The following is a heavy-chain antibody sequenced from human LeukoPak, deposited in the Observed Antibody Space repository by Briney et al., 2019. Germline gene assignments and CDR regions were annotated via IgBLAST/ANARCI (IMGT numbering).Heavy chain of an antibody. D-gene: IGHD2-2*01. Sequence: ASVKVSCKASGYTFTVYYMHWVRQAPGQGLEWMGWINPNSGGTNYAQKFQGRVTMTRDTSISTAYMELSRLRSDDTAVYYCARIRGPYCSSTSCLPPGWFDPWGQGTLATVSS. CDR2: INPNSGGT. CDR3: ARIRGPYCSSTSCLPPGWFDP. CDR1: GYTFTVYY. V-gene: IGHV1-2*02. J-gene: IGHJ5*02.